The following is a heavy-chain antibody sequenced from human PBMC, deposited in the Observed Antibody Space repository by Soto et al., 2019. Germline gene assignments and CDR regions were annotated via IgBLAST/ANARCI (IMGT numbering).Heavy chain of an antibody. CDR1: GGSFSGYF. V-gene: IGHV4-34*01. CDR2: INDSGSI. Sequence: QVQLQQWGAGLLKPSETLSLSCAVYGGSFSGYFWSWIRQPPGKGLEWIGEINDSGSIIYNPSLKSRLTILVDTSKNQFPLNLSSVTSADTSVYYCARFFGATNEIRGSPRYYWGQGTLVPVSS. J-gene: IGHJ4*02. CDR3: ARFFGATNEIRGSPRYY. D-gene: IGHD3-10*01.